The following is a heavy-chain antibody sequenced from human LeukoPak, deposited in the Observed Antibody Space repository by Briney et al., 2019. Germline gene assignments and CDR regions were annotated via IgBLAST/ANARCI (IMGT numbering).Heavy chain of an antibody. CDR1: GGSFSGYY. CDR3: ARASKKETSAAVAGLVFAFDI. J-gene: IGHJ3*02. Sequence: KASETLSLTCAVYGGSFSGYYWSWIRQPPGKGLEWIGEINHSGSTNYNPSLKSRVTISVDTSKNQFSLKLSSVTAADTAVYYCARASKKETSAAVAGLVFAFDIWGQGTMVTVSS. V-gene: IGHV4-34*01. D-gene: IGHD6-19*01. CDR2: INHSGST.